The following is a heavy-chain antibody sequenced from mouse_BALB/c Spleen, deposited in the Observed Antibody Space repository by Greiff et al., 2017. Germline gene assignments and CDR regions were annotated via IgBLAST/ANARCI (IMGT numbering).Heavy chain of an antibody. V-gene: IGHV1-5*01. CDR1: GYTFTSYW. Sequence: VQLQQSGTVLARPGASVKMSCKASGYTFTSYWMHWVKQRPGQGLEWIGAIYPGNSDTSYNQKFKGKAKLTAVTSTSTAYMELSSLTNEDSAVYYCTRGKFITTVVATDFDYWGQGTTLTVSS. CDR2: IYPGNSDT. D-gene: IGHD1-1*01. J-gene: IGHJ2*01. CDR3: TRGKFITTVVATDFDY.